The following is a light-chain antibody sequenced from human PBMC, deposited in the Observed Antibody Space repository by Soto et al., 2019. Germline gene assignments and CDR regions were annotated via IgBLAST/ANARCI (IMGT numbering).Light chain of an antibody. CDR3: QQYYSTPLT. CDR1: QSVLYSSNNKNY. Sequence: DIVMTQSPDSLAVSLGERATIICKSSQSVLYSSNNKNYLAWYQQKPGQPPKLLIYWASTRESGVPDRFSGSGSGTDFTLTIGSLQAEDVAVYYCQQYYSTPLTFGGGTKVHIK. J-gene: IGKJ4*01. V-gene: IGKV4-1*01. CDR2: WAS.